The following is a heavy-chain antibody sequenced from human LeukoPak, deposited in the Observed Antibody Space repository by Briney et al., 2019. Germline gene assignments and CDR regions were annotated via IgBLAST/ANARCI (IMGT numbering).Heavy chain of an antibody. Sequence: GGSLRLSCAASGFTFSSYAMSWVRQAPGKGLEWVSAISGSGGSTYYADSVKGRFTISRDNSKNTLYLQMNSLRAEDTAVYYCARDRHRYCSGGSCYSYFDYWGQGTLVTVSS. CDR3: ARDRHRYCSGGSCYSYFDY. D-gene: IGHD2-15*01. V-gene: IGHV3-23*01. CDR1: GFTFSSYA. J-gene: IGHJ4*02. CDR2: ISGSGGST.